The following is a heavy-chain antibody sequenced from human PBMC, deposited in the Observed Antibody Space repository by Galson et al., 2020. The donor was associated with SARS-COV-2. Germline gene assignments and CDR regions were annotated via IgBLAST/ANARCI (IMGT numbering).Heavy chain of an antibody. Sequence: LSLTCAASGFTFSFYTMHWVRQAPGKGLEWVALISNDENKKYYADSVKGRFTISRDNSKNTLYLQMNTLRAEDTAVYYCARGWGESNDFDYWGQGALVTVSS. J-gene: IGHJ4*02. D-gene: IGHD2-21*01. CDR3: ARGWGESNDFDY. CDR1: GFTFSFYT. CDR2: ISNDENKK. V-gene: IGHV3-30-3*01.